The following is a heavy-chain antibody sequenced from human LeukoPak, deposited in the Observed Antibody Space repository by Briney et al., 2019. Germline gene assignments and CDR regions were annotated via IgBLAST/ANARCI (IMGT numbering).Heavy chain of an antibody. J-gene: IGHJ5*02. CDR2: INPSGGSI. Sequence: ASVKVSCKASGYTFTGYYMHWVRQAPGQGLEWMGIINPSGGSISYAQKFQGRVTMTRDMSTSTVYMELSSLRSEDTAVYYCARTPFHCSGGSCYPGGWFDPWGQGTLVTVSS. CDR3: ARTPFHCSGGSCYPGGWFDP. CDR1: GYTFTGYY. D-gene: IGHD2-15*01. V-gene: IGHV1-46*01.